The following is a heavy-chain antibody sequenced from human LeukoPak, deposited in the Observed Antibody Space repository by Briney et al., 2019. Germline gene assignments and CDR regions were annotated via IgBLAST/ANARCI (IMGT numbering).Heavy chain of an antibody. CDR2: IYSGATT. D-gene: IGHD3-3*02. J-gene: IGHJ2*01. V-gene: IGHV3-53*01. CDR1: GFTLSTYY. Sequence: GGSLRLSCAASGFTLSTYYMNWVRQAPGKGLEWVSIIYSGATTYYADSVKGRFTISRDTSKNTVSLQMNSLRADDTAVYFCARVGDHFHWNLDLWGRGTLVTVSS. CDR3: ARVGDHFHWNLDL.